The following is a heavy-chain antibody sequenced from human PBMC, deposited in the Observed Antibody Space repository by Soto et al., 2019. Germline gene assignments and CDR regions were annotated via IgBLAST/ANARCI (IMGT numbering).Heavy chain of an antibody. V-gene: IGHV4-34*01. CDR1: VVSFSGHY. J-gene: IGHJ4*02. CDR2: INHSGST. Sequence: SETLSLTCAVYVVSFSGHYWGCIRHPPGKGLEWIGEINHSGSTNQNPSLKSRVTMSVDTSKNQFSLKLKSVTAADTAVYYCARGITMPPDKYYFESWGQGMPVNVSS. D-gene: IGHD3-10*01. CDR3: ARGITMPPDKYYFES.